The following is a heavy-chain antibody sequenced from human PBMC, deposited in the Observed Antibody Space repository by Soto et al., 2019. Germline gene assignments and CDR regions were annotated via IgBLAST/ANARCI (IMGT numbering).Heavy chain of an antibody. J-gene: IGHJ5*02. V-gene: IGHV1-8*01. CDR1: GYTFTSYD. D-gene: IGHD3-3*01. CDR2: MNPNSGNT. Sequence: ASVKVSCKASGYTFTSYDINWVRQATGQGLEWMGWMNPNSGNTGYAQKFQGRVTMTRNTSISTAYMELSSLRSEDTAVYYCASTGERSYYDFWSGYYNNWFDPWGQGTLVTVSS. CDR3: ASTGERSYYDFWSGYYNNWFDP.